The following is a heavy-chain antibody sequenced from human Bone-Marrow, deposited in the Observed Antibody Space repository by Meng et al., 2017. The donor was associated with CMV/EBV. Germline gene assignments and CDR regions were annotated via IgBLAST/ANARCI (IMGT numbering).Heavy chain of an antibody. D-gene: IGHD3-22*01. V-gene: IGHV1-46*01. CDR2: IDPSCGSA. CDR1: GYSFTTCC. J-gene: IGHJ4*02. Sequence: KASGYSFTTCCLHWVRQAPEQGVEWMGIIDPSCGSATYAQKFQGRVTMTRDASTSTVYMELSSLSSEDADVYYYARGGSSSGNYHYWGQGTLVTVSS. CDR3: ARGGSSSGNYHY.